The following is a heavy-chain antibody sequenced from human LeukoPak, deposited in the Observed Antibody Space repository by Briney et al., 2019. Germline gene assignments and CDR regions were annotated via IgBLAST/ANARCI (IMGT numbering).Heavy chain of an antibody. CDR1: GYTFTGYY. Sequence: ASVKVSCKASGYTFTGYYMHWVRQAPGQGLEWMGWINPNSGGTNYAQKFQGRVTMTRDTSISTAYMGLSRLRSDDTAVYYCARLLRPGGEVGYWGQGTLVTVSS. CDR2: INPNSGGT. J-gene: IGHJ4*02. CDR3: ARLLRPGGEVGY. D-gene: IGHD3-16*01. V-gene: IGHV1-2*02.